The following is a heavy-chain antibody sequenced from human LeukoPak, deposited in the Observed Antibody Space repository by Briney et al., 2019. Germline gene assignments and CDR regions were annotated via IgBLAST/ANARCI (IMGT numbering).Heavy chain of an antibody. J-gene: IGHJ4*02. V-gene: IGHV3-7*04. CDR1: GFTFSSYW. CDR2: IKQDGSEK. CDR3: ARGRGCSSMSCYPDY. D-gene: IGHD2-2*01. Sequence: GGSLRLSCAASGFTFSSYWMSWVRQAPGKGLEWVANIKQDGSEKYYVDSVKGRFTISRDNAKNSLYLQMNSLRAEDTAVYYCARGRGCSSMSCYPDYWGQGTLVTVSS.